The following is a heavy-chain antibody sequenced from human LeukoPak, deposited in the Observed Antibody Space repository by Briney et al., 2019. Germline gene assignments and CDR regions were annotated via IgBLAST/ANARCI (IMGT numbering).Heavy chain of an antibody. CDR2: ISYTGST. D-gene: IGHD6-13*01. CDR1: GGSISSYY. J-gene: IGHJ4*02. Sequence: PSETLSLTCTVSGGSISSYYWSWIRQPPGKGLEWIGYISYTGSTNYNPSLKSRVTISVDTSKNQFSLKLSSVTAADTAVYYCARDAWGIAAAGPLDYWGQGTLVTVSS. CDR3: ARDAWGIAAAGPLDY. V-gene: IGHV4-59*01.